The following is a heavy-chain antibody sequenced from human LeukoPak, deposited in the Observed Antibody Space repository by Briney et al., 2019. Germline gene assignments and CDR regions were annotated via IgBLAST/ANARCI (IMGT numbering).Heavy chain of an antibody. Sequence: ASVKVSCKASGYTFTGYYIHWVRQAPGQELEWMGWINPNSGGTNYAQKFQGRVTVPRDTSITTAYMELSGLRSDDTAIYYCARGKLAAPGRTGYNWFDPWGQGTLVTVSS. D-gene: IGHD6-13*01. CDR3: ARGKLAAPGRTGYNWFDP. J-gene: IGHJ5*02. CDR2: INPNSGGT. V-gene: IGHV1-2*02. CDR1: GYTFTGYY.